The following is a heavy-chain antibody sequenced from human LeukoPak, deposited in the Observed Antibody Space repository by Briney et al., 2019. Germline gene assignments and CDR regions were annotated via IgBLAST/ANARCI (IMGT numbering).Heavy chain of an antibody. CDR1: TFTFSGSA. CDR3: TRLKYYYYYMDV. Sequence: GGSLRLSCAASTFTFSGSAIHWVRQASGKGLEWVGRIRSKANSYATAYAASVKGRFTTSRDDSKNTAYLQMNSLKAEDTAVYYCTRLKYYYYYMDVWGKGTTVTVSS. V-gene: IGHV3-73*01. J-gene: IGHJ6*03. CDR2: IRSKANSYAT.